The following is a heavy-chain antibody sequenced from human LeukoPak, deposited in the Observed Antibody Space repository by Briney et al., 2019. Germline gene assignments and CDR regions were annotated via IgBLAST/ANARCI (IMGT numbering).Heavy chain of an antibody. CDR1: GGSISSGGYS. D-gene: IGHD3-22*01. CDR3: ARENYYDSSGSSWANWFDP. V-gene: IGHV4-30-2*01. CDR2: IYHSGST. J-gene: IGHJ5*02. Sequence: SQTLSLTCAVSGGSISSGGYSWSWIRQPPGKGLEWIGYIYHSGSTYYNPSLKSRVTISVDRSKNQFSLKLSSVTAADTAVYYCARENYYDSSGSSWANWFDPWGQGTLVTVSS.